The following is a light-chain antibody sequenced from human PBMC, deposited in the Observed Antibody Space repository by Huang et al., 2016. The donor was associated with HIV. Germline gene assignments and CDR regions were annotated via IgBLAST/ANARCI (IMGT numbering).Light chain of an antibody. V-gene: IGKV3-15*01. J-gene: IGKJ5*01. CDR3: QQYDNGRSA. CDR1: QSVSSN. CDR2: GAS. Sequence: EIVMTQSPATLSVSPGERATLSCRASQSVSSNLAWYQQRHGQAPSLLIYGASTRVRGVPARLSGSGSGTEFTLTISSLQSEDFAVYYCQQYDNGRSACGQGTRLEI.